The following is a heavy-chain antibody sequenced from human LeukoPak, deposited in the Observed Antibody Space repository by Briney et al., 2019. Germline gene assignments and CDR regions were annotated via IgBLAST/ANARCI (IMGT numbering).Heavy chain of an antibody. CDR3: AKVSAPRTTNYYYYGMDV. D-gene: IGHD1-1*01. CDR1: GFTFSSYA. J-gene: IGHJ6*02. CDR2: ISGSGGSI. V-gene: IGHV3-23*01. Sequence: GGSLRLSCAASGFTFSSYAMSWVRQAPGKGLEWVSAISGSGGSIYYADSVKGRFTISRDNSKNTLYLQMNSLRAEDTAVYYCAKVSAPRTTNYYYYGMDVWGQGTTVTVSS.